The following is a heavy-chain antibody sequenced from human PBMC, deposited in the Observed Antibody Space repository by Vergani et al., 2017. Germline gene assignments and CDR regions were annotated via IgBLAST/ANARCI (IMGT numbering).Heavy chain of an antibody. V-gene: IGHV1-69*01. CDR1: GGTFSSYA. J-gene: IGHJ4*02. Sequence: QVQLVQSGAEVKKPESSVKVSCKASGGTFSSYAISWVRQAPGQGLEWMGGRIPTFGTANYAQKFQGRVTITADEATSTAYMELSSLRSEDTAVYYCARAMTRITMIVVVIEYFDYWGQGTLVTVSS. CDR3: ARAMTRITMIVVVIEYFDY. D-gene: IGHD3-22*01. CDR2: RIPTFGTA.